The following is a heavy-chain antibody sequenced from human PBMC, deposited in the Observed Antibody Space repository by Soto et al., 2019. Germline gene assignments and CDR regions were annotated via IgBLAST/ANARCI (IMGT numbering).Heavy chain of an antibody. J-gene: IGHJ6*02. CDR3: AREIRGYRYGLYYYYGMDV. CDR1: GFTFSSYW. D-gene: IGHD5-18*01. CDR2: IKQDGSEK. V-gene: IGHV3-7*05. Sequence: GGSLRLSCAASGFTFSSYWMSWVRQAPGKGLEWVSNIKQDGSEKYYVDSVKGRFTISRDNAKNSLYLQMNSLRVEDTVVYYCAREIRGYRYGLYYYYGMDVWGQGTTVTVSS.